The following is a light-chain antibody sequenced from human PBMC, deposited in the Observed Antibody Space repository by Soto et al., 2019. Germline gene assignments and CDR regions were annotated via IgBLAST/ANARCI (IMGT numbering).Light chain of an antibody. Sequence: EIVMTQSPATLSVSPGERATLSCRASQSVSSNLAWYQQKPGQAPTLLIYGASARATGIPARFSGSGSGTEFTLTISSLLSEDFAVYYCQHYNNWPFTFGQGTKLEIK. CDR1: QSVSSN. J-gene: IGKJ2*01. V-gene: IGKV3-15*01. CDR2: GAS. CDR3: QHYNNWPFT.